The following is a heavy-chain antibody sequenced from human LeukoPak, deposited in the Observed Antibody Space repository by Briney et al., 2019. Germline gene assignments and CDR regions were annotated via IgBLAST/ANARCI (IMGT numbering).Heavy chain of an antibody. CDR3: ARNQRYCHF. D-gene: IGHD1-14*01. CDR1: GFASSNAG. CDR2: IWYDGSNK. J-gene: IGHJ4*02. Sequence: GGSRGPSRAVSGFASSNAGVSGVGQAPGKGLEWVAVIWYDGSNKFYAASVKGRFTISRDNSKNTLYLQMNSLIAEDTAVYYCARNQRYCHFWAQGTLVTVSS. V-gene: IGHV3-33*01.